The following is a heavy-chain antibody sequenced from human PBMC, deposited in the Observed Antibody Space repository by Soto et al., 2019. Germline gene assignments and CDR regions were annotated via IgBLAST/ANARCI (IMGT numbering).Heavy chain of an antibody. CDR2: ISGSGGST. CDR1: GFTFSSYA. CDR3: AKRGVVPALRVYYFDY. J-gene: IGHJ4*02. Sequence: GGSLRLSCAASGFTFSSYAMSWVRQAPGKGLEWVSAISGSGGSTYYADSVKGRFTISRDNSKNTLYLQMNSLRAEDTAVYYCAKRGVVPALRVYYFDYWGQGTLVTVSS. V-gene: IGHV3-23*01. D-gene: IGHD2-2*01.